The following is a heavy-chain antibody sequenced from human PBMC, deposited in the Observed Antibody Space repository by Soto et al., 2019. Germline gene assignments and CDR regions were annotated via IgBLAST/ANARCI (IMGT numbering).Heavy chain of an antibody. CDR1: GGSFSGYY. V-gene: IGHV4-34*01. J-gene: IGHJ6*02. Sequence: SETLSLTCAVYGGSFSGYYWSWIRQPPGKGLEWIGEINHSGSTNYNPSLKSRVAISVDTSKNQFSLKLSSVTAADTAVYYCASSEPLYSSGWYGSYGMDVWGQGTTVTVSS. CDR2: INHSGST. CDR3: ASSEPLYSSGWYGSYGMDV. D-gene: IGHD6-19*01.